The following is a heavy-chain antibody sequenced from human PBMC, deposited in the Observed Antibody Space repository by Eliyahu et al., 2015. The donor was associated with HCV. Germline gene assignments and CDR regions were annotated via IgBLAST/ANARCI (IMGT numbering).Heavy chain of an antibody. D-gene: IGHD6-6*01. V-gene: IGHV2-5*02. Sequence: QITLKESGPTLVKPTQTLTLTCTFSGFSLTTXGVXVGWIRQPPXEALEWLALIYWDDNRRYSXSLNSRLTITKDTSKNQVVLRMTNMGPVDTATYYCAHSTNYASSSYFDYWGQGTLVTVSS. CDR1: GFSLTTXGVX. CDR3: AHSTNYASSSYFDY. CDR2: IYWDDNR. J-gene: IGHJ4*02.